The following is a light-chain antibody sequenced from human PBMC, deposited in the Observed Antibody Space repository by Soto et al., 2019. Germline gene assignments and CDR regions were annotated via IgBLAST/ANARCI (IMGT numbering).Light chain of an antibody. V-gene: IGLV2-14*01. CDR3: NSYTSSSTRV. CDR1: SSDVGGYNY. J-gene: IGLJ2*01. CDR2: DVS. Sequence: QSVLTQPASVSGSPGQSITISCAGTSSDVGGYNYVSWYQQHPGKAPKVIIYDVSNRPSGVSNRFSGSKSGNTASLTISGLQAEDEADYYCNSYTSSSTRVFGGGTKLTVL.